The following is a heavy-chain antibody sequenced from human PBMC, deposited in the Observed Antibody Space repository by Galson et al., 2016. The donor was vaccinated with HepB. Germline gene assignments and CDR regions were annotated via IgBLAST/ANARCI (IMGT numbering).Heavy chain of an antibody. CDR2: IYTTGTT. Sequence: TLSLTCTVSGDSISSDGYYWSWIRQSAGKGLEWLGRIYTTGTTSYNPSLKSRIAVSLDTSENQFSLKLTSVTAADTAVYFCTRADPYFYYGLDVWGKGTTVTVSS. CDR1: GDSISSDGYY. CDR3: TRADPYFYYGLDV. J-gene: IGHJ6*04. V-gene: IGHV4-61*02.